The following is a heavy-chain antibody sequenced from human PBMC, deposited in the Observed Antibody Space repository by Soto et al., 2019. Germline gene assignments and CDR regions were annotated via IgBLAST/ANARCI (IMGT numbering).Heavy chain of an antibody. V-gene: IGHV4-59*08. Sequence: QVQLQESGPGLVKPSETLSLTCTVSGGSISSYYWSWIRQPPGKGLEWIGYIYYSGSTNYNPPLKSRVTISVDTSKNQFSLKLSSVTAADTAVYYCARLSGPFDYWGQGTLVTVSS. D-gene: IGHD1-1*01. CDR3: ARLSGPFDY. CDR1: GGSISSYY. CDR2: IYYSGST. J-gene: IGHJ4*02.